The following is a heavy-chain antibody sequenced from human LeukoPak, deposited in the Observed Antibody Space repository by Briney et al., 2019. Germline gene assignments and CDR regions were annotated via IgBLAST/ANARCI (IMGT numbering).Heavy chain of an antibody. CDR2: ISAYNGNT. CDR1: GYTFTSYG. CDR3: ARDSPYYDFWSGYSNWFDP. J-gene: IGHJ5*02. Sequence: ASVKVSCKASGYTFTSYGISWVRQAPEQGLGGRGWISAYNGNTNYAQKLQGRVTMTTDTSTSTAYMELRSLRSDDTAVYYCARDSPYYDFWSGYSNWFDPWGQGTLVTVSS. V-gene: IGHV1-18*01. D-gene: IGHD3-3*01.